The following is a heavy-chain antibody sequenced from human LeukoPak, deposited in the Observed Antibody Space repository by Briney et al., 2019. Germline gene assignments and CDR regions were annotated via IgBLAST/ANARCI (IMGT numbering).Heavy chain of an antibody. CDR2: ISYDGSNK. CDR1: GFTFSSYG. J-gene: IGHJ3*02. CDR3: ASMIVALDAFDI. V-gene: IGHV3-30*03. D-gene: IGHD3-22*01. Sequence: GRSLRLSCAASGFTFSSYGVHWVRQAPGKGLEWVAVISYDGSNKYYADSVKGRFTISRDNSKNTLYLQMNSLRAEDTAVYYCASMIVALDAFDIWGQGTMVTVSS.